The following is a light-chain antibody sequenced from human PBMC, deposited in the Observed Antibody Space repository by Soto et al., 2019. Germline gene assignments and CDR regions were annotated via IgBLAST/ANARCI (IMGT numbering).Light chain of an antibody. Sequence: QSVLTQPPSVSGALGQRVTISCTGITSNIGAGYDVHWYQLLPGRAPKLLIYGNTNRPSGVPDRFSGSKSATSASLAITGLQAEDEADYYCQSYDSSLSAWVFGGGTKLTVL. CDR3: QSYDSSLSAWV. V-gene: IGLV1-40*01. CDR2: GNT. J-gene: IGLJ2*01. CDR1: TSNIGAGYD.